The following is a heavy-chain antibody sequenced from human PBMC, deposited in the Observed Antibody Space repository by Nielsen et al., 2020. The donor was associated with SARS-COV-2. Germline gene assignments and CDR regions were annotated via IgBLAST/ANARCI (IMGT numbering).Heavy chain of an antibody. D-gene: IGHD3-3*01. Sequence: ASVKVSCKASGYTFTSYYMRWVRQAPGQGLEWMGIINPSGGSTSYAQKFQGRVTMTRDTSTSTVYMELSSLRSEDTAVYYCARDGLRFLEWLSSYYYYYMDVWGKGTTVTVSS. CDR3: ARDGLRFLEWLSSYYYYYMDV. CDR1: GYTFTSYY. CDR2: INPSGGST. V-gene: IGHV1-46*01. J-gene: IGHJ6*03.